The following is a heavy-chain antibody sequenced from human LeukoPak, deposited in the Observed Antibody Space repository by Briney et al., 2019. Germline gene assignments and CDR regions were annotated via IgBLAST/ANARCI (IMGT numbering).Heavy chain of an antibody. CDR1: GGSIGRSSYY. D-gene: IGHD2-15*01. J-gene: IGHJ4*02. CDR3: ARLAAKTVEY. V-gene: IGHV4-39*07. CDR2: IYYSGST. Sequence: SETLSLTCTVSGGSIGRSSYYWGWIRQPPGKGLEWIGNIYYSGSTDYNPSLKSRVTISVDTSKNQFSLNLSSVTAADTAVYYCARLAAKTVEYWGQGTLVTVSS.